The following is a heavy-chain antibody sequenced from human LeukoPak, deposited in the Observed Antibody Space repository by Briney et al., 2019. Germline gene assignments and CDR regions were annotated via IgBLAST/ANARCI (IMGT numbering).Heavy chain of an antibody. D-gene: IGHD3-3*01. Sequence: GGTLRLSCAASGFTFSSYARQWVRQAPGKGLEWVADISYDGSNKYYPDSVKGPFTNSRDNSKNTLYLQMNSLRAEDTAVYYCARETYDFWSGYSGMDVWGQGTTVTVSS. CDR2: ISYDGSNK. CDR3: ARETYDFWSGYSGMDV. V-gene: IGHV3-30*04. CDR1: GFTFSSYA. J-gene: IGHJ6*02.